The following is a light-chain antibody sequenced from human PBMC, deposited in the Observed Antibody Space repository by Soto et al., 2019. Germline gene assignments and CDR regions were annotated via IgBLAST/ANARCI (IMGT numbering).Light chain of an antibody. J-gene: IGKJ3*01. V-gene: IGKV3-20*01. Sequence: EMVMTQSPATLSVSPGERATLFCRASQTVSPYLAWYQQKPDQAPRLLIYGASSRATGIPDRFSGSGSETDFTLTISRLEPEDFAVYYCQQYVSSPFTFGPGTKVDIK. CDR1: QTVSPY. CDR3: QQYVSSPFT. CDR2: GAS.